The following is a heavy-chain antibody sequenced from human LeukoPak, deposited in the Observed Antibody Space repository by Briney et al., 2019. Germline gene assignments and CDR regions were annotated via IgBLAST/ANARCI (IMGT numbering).Heavy chain of an antibody. Sequence: PGGPLRLSCAASGFTFSSYAMRWVRQAPGKGLEWVSAISGSGGSTYYADSVKGRFTISRDNSKNTLYLQMNSLRAEDTAVYYCAKVEMAYFDYWGQGTLVTVSS. CDR2: ISGSGGST. V-gene: IGHV3-23*01. D-gene: IGHD5-24*01. J-gene: IGHJ4*02. CDR1: GFTFSSYA. CDR3: AKVEMAYFDY.